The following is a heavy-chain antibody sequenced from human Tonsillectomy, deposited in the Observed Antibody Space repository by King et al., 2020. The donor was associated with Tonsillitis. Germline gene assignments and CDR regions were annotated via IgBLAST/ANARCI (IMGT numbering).Heavy chain of an antibody. J-gene: IGHJ4*02. D-gene: IGHD3-10*01. V-gene: IGHV3-30*09. CDR2: LSQDEVNA. CDR1: VFTFCKYA. CDR3: SKTAYDSWSGYGSGSYCHFDY. Sequence: VQLVESGGGGVQPGRPLRLSCAASVFTFCKYAMHCVRQAPVNGLDWVAVLSQDEVNAFYAASVRGRFAISRHNSKYTLYFQMNTLGAVETAVYYCSKTAYDSWSGYGSGSYCHFDYWGQGTLVTVSS.